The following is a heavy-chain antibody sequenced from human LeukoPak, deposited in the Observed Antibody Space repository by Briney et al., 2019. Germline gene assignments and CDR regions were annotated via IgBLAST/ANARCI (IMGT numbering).Heavy chain of an antibody. CDR2: IKQDGSEK. J-gene: IGHJ6*03. CDR1: GFTFSSYW. D-gene: IGHD6-13*01. V-gene: IGHV3-7*01. CDR3: ARGRSSSWSLRDYYYMDV. Sequence: SGGSLRLSCAASGFTFSSYWMSWVRQAPGKGLEWVANIKQDGSEKYYVDSVKGRFTISRDNAKNSLYLQMNSLGAEDTAVYYCARGRSSSWSLRDYYYMDVWGKGTTVTVSS.